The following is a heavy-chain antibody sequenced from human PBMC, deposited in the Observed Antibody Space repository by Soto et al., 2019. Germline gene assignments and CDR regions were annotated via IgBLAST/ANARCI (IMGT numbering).Heavy chain of an antibody. CDR1: GGSFSGYY. D-gene: IGHD2-21*02. V-gene: IGHV4-34*01. Sequence: TSESLSLTCAVYGGSFSGYYWSWIRQPPGKGLEWIGEINHSGSTNYNPSLKSRVTISVDTSKNQFSLKLSSVTAADTAVYYCARHPFARQGGGHIVVVTAMPNYFDYWGQGTLVTVSS. CDR3: ARHPFARQGGGHIVVVTAMPNYFDY. J-gene: IGHJ4*02. CDR2: INHSGST.